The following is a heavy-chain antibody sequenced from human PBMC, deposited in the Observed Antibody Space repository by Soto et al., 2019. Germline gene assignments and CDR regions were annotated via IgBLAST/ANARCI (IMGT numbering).Heavy chain of an antibody. D-gene: IGHD1-20*01. CDR2: ISAYNGNT. CDR3: ARDAAIGMNDY. V-gene: IGHV1-18*01. Sequence: QVQLVQSGAEVKKPGASVKVSCKASGYTCTSYAISWVRQAPGQGLEWMGWISAYNGNTKYAQKLQGRVTMTTDTSTSTADMELRSLRSDDTAVYYCARDAAIGMNDYWGQGTLVTVSS. J-gene: IGHJ4*02. CDR1: GYTCTSYA.